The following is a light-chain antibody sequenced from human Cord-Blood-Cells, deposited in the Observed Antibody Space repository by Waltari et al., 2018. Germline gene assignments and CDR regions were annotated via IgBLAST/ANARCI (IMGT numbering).Light chain of an antibody. J-gene: IGKJ3*01. CDR2: GAS. CDR1: QSVSSN. CDR3: QQYNNWPLT. V-gene: IGKV3D-15*01. Sequence: EIVMTQSPATLSVSPGERATRSCRASQSVSSNLSWYQQKPGQAPRLLSYGASIRATGIPARFSGSGSGTEFTLTISSLQSEDFAVYYCQQYNNWPLTFGPGTKVDIK.